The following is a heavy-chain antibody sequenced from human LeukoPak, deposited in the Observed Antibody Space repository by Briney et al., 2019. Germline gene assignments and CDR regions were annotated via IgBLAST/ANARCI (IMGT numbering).Heavy chain of an antibody. J-gene: IGHJ5*02. CDR2: INPNSGGT. CDR1: GYTFTGYY. V-gene: IGHV1-2*02. CDR3: ARRSYYYDSSGYFNWFDP. D-gene: IGHD3-22*01. Sequence: GASVKVSCKASGYTFTGYYMHWVRQAPGQGLEWMGWINPNSGGTNYAQKFQGRVTMTRDTSISTAYMELSRLRSDDTAVYYCARRSYYYDSSGYFNWFDPWGQGTLVTVSS.